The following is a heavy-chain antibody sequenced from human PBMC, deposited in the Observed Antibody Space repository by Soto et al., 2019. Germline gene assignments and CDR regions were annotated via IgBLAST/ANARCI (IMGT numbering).Heavy chain of an antibody. CDR2: ISYDGSNK. V-gene: IGHV3-30*18. CDR1: GFTFSSYG. Sequence: GGSLRLSCAASGFTFSSYGMHWVRQAPGKGLEWVAVISYDGSNKYYADSVKGRFTISRDNSKNTLYLQMNSLRAEDTAVYYCAKERVFWELYYYYYGMDVWGQGTTVTVSS. J-gene: IGHJ6*02. CDR3: AKERVFWELYYYYYGMDV. D-gene: IGHD1-26*01.